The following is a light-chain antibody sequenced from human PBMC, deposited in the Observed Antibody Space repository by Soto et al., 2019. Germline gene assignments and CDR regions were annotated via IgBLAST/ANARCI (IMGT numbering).Light chain of an antibody. CDR3: SSYTTSNTRV. CDR2: DVG. J-gene: IGLJ3*02. V-gene: IGLV2-14*01. Sequence: QAVVTQPASVSGSPGQSISISCTGTNNDVGGYDYVSWYQQHPGKAPKVMIFDVGNRPSGVSNRFSGSKSGNTASLTISRLQAEDEADYYSSSYTTSNTRVFGGGTKLTVL. CDR1: NNDVGGYDY.